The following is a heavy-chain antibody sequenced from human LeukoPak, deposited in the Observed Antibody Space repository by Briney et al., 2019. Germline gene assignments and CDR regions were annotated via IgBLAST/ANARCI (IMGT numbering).Heavy chain of an antibody. Sequence: GGSLRLSCAASGFTFSDYAIHWVRQAPGKGLEWVALISYDGFNEFYADSVKGRFTISRDNSKNTLYLQMNSLKTEDTAVYYCARDRGLYSGYDLSYFDYWGQGTLVTVSS. CDR3: ARDRGLYSGYDLSYFDY. D-gene: IGHD5-12*01. J-gene: IGHJ4*02. CDR2: ISYDGFNE. CDR1: GFTFSDYA. V-gene: IGHV3-30*03.